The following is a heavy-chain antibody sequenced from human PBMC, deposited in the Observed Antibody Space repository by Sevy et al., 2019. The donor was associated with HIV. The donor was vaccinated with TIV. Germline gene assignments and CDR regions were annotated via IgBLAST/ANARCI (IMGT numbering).Heavy chain of an antibody. CDR1: GFTFSSYA. Sequence: GGSLRLSCAASGFTFSSYAMHWVRQAPGKGLEWVAVISYDGSNKYYADSVKGRFTITRDNSKNTLYLQMNSLRAEDTAVYYCAKANDCGDYCFDYWGQGTLVTVSS. J-gene: IGHJ4*02. CDR3: AKANDCGDYCFDY. D-gene: IGHD4-17*01. CDR2: ISYDGSNK. V-gene: IGHV3-30*18.